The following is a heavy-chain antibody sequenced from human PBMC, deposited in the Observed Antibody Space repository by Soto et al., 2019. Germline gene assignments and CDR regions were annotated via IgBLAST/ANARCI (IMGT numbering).Heavy chain of an antibody. D-gene: IGHD2-15*01. J-gene: IGHJ6*04. V-gene: IGHV3-66*01. Sequence: EVQLVESGGGLVQPGGSLRLSCAASGFTVSSKYMSWVRQAPGKGLEWVSLIQSGGSTYYAGSVKGRFTISRDNSENTLILQRNSLIVEGTAVYYSTRDDVPCSGGRCDGVTMDVGGKGPTLPVPA. CDR2: IQSGGST. CDR1: GFTVSSKY. CDR3: TRDDVPCSGGRCDGVTMDV.